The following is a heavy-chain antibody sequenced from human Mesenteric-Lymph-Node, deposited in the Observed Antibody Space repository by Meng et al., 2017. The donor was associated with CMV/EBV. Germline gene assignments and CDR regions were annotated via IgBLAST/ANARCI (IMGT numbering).Heavy chain of an antibody. CDR1: GFTFSSYG. CDR2: IWYDGSNK. J-gene: IGHJ6*02. V-gene: IGHV3-33*06. D-gene: IGHD6-13*01. Sequence: GESLKISCAASGFTFSSYGMHWVRQAPGKGLEWVAVIWYDGSNKYYADSVKGRFTISRDNSKNTLYLQMNSLRAEDTAVYYCAKGHSSWRYSDDYYHGMDVWGQGTTVTVSS. CDR3: AKGHSSWRYSDDYYHGMDV.